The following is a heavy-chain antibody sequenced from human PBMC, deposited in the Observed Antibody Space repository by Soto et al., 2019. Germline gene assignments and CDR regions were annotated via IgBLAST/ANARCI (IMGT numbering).Heavy chain of an antibody. CDR3: ARAATGSYHSAY. V-gene: IGHV1-18*04. CDR2: IAPHSGRT. Sequence: QVQLVQSGPEVKNPGASVRVSCVASGYAFTSYGVNWVRQAPGQGLEWMGWIAPHSGRTTYLPKFQGRVTMTADVSTNTAYIELRSLTSADTGTYFCARAATGSYHSAYWGQGTVVTVSS. CDR1: GYAFTSYG. D-gene: IGHD3-10*01. J-gene: IGHJ4*02.